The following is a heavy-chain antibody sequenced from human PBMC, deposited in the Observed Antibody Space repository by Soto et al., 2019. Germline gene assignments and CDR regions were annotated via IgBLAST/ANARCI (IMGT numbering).Heavy chain of an antibody. D-gene: IGHD2-15*01. V-gene: IGHV1-18*04. CDR1: GYTFTSYG. CDR2: ISAYNGNT. J-gene: IGHJ5*02. CDR3: ARAFGGVLPDIVVVVDAPNWFDP. Sequence: RASVKVSCKASGYTFTSYGISWVRQAPGQGLEWMGWISAYNGNTNYAQKLQGRVTMTTDTSTSTAYMELRSLRSDDTAVYYCARAFGGVLPDIVVVVDAPNWFDPWGQGTLVTVS.